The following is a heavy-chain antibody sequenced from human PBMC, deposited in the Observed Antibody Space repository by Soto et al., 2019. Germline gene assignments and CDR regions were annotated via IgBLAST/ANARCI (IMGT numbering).Heavy chain of an antibody. CDR1: GFTFSSYA. CDR3: AKDDTMAYAFDI. J-gene: IGHJ3*02. CDR2: ISGSGGST. Sequence: HPGGSLRLSCAASGFTFSSYAMSWVRQAPGKGLEWVSAISGSGGSTYYADSVKGRFTISRDNSKNTLYLQMNSLRAEDTAVYYCAKDDTMAYAFDIWGQGTMVTVSS. D-gene: IGHD3-10*01. V-gene: IGHV3-23*01.